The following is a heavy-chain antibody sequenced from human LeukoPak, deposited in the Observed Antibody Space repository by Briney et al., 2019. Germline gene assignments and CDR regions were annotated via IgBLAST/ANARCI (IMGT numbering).Heavy chain of an antibody. Sequence: GGSLRLSCAASGFTFSSYAMHWVRQAPGKGLEWVAVISYDGSNKYYADSVKGRFTISRDNSKNTLYLQMNSLRAEDTAVYYCAKDVNYYDSVLDYWGQGTLVTVSS. CDR2: ISYDGSNK. D-gene: IGHD3-22*01. J-gene: IGHJ4*02. CDR3: AKDVNYYDSVLDY. V-gene: IGHV3-30-3*01. CDR1: GFTFSSYA.